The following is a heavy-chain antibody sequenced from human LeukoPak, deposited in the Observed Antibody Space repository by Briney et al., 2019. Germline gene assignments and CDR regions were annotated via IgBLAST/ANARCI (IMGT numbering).Heavy chain of an antibody. CDR2: IYHDGSNK. Sequence: GGSLRLSCTASGFAPTTYGMHWVRQAPGRGLQWVAVIYHDGSNKYYADSVKGRFTISRDNSKNTLYLQMNSLRAEDTAVYYCARDLFGLAVAGYNWFDPWGQGTLVTVSS. CDR3: ARDLFGLAVAGYNWFDP. J-gene: IGHJ5*02. CDR1: GFAPTTYG. V-gene: IGHV3-33*01. D-gene: IGHD6-19*01.